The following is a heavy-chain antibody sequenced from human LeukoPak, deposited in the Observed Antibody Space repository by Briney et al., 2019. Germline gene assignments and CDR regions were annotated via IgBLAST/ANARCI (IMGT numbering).Heavy chain of an antibody. CDR3: ARTDNYAFDY. J-gene: IGHJ4*02. CDR2: TYYRSKWYK. Sequence: SQTLSLTCAISGDSASSNSVGWHWIRQSPSRGLEWLGKTYYRSKWYKDSAVSVKSRITINPDTSKNHFSLQLNSVTPEDTAVYYCARTDNYAFDYWGQGTLGTVSS. V-gene: IGHV6-1*01. D-gene: IGHD5-18*01. CDR1: GDSASSNSVG.